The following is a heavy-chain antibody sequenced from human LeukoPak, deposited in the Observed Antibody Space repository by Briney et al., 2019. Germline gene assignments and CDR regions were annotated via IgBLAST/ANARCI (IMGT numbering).Heavy chain of an antibody. V-gene: IGHV3-33*06. CDR1: GFTFSSYG. CDR2: IWYDGSNK. J-gene: IGHJ5*02. Sequence: GGSLKLSCAASGFTFSSYGMHWVRQAPGKGLEWVAVIWYDGSNKYYADSVKGRFTISRDNSKNTLYPQMNSLRAEGTAVYYCAKDDSSGYWTWGQGTLVTVSS. CDR3: AKDDSSGYWT. D-gene: IGHD3-22*01.